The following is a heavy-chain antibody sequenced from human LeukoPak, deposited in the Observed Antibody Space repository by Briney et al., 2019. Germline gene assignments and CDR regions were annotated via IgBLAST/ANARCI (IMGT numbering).Heavy chain of an antibody. V-gene: IGHV4-34*01. Sequence: SETLSLTCAVYGGSFSGYYWSWICQPPGKGLEWIGEINHSGSTNYNPSLKSRVTISVDTSKNQFSLKLSSVTAAGTAVYYCARGIVVVPAAIGDVGWYYYMDVWGKGTTVTASS. CDR1: GGSFSGYY. CDR3: ARGIVVVPAAIGDVGWYYYMDV. CDR2: INHSGST. J-gene: IGHJ6*03. D-gene: IGHD2-2*02.